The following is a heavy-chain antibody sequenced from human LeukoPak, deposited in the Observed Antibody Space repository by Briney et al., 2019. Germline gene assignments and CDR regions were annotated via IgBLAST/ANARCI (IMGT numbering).Heavy chain of an antibody. CDR1: GFTFSSYG. CDR3: AKTPHYYDFWSGYSD. CDR2: ISGSGGST. D-gene: IGHD3-3*01. Sequence: GGSLRLSCAASGFTFSSYGMHWVRQAPGKGLEWVSAISGSGGSTYYADSVKGRFTISRDNSKNTLYLQMNSLRAEDTAVYYCAKTPHYYDFWSGYSDWGQGTLVTVSS. V-gene: IGHV3-23*01. J-gene: IGHJ4*02.